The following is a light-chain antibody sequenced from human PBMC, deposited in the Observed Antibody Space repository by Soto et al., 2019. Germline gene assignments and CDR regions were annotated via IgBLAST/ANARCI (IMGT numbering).Light chain of an antibody. CDR1: SSDVGAYKY. CDR3: SSHTSSSTVYV. J-gene: IGLJ1*01. Sequence: QSVLTQPASVSGSPGQSITISCTGTSSDVGAYKYVSWYQQHPGQAPKLMIYEVSNRPSGVSNRFSGSKSGNTASLTISGLRAEDEADYYCSSHTSSSTVYVFGTGTKLTVL. V-gene: IGLV2-14*01. CDR2: EVS.